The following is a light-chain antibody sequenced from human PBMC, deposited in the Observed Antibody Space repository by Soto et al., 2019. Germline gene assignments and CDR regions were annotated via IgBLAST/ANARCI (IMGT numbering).Light chain of an antibody. CDR3: SSYTSSSTYV. CDR1: SRDVGGYNY. J-gene: IGLJ1*01. CDR2: EVS. V-gene: IGLV2-14*01. Sequence: QSVLTQPPSVSESPGQSITISCTGTSRDVGGYNYVSWYQQHPGEVPRLVIYEVSNRPSGVSSRFSGSKSGNTASLTISGLLAEDEADYYCSSYTSSSTYVFGTGTKVTVL.